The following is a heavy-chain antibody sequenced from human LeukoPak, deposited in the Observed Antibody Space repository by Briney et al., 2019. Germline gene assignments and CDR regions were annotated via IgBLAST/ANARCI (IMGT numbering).Heavy chain of an antibody. CDR1: GFIFSSYW. D-gene: IGHD1-7*01. Sequence: GGSLRLSCAASGFIFSSYWLVWVRQAPGKGLEWVASIDEHGFKTYYAASVTGRFTISKDTAKNSLDLQMSSLRAEDKAVYYCARDGITCTRDYWGQGALVTVSS. CDR3: ARDGITCTRDY. J-gene: IGHJ4*02. V-gene: IGHV3-7*01. CDR2: IDEHGFKT.